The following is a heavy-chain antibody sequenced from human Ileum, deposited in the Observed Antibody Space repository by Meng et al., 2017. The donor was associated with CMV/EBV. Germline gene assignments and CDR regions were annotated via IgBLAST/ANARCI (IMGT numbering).Heavy chain of an antibody. Sequence: FLGSSWRWIRQPPGKALDWIGEINPSGSTNYNPSLKSRLTISIDTSKNQFSLNLNSVTAADTAVYFCASNVRSLDCSSVSCSRDDYWGQGTLVTVSS. V-gene: IGHV4-34*13. CDR2: INPSGST. CDR3: ASNVRSLDCSSVSCSRDDY. J-gene: IGHJ4*02. D-gene: IGHD2-2*01. CDR1: FLGSS.